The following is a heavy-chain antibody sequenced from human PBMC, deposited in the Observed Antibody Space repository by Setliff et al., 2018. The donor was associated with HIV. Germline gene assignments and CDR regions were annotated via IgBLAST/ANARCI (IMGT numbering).Heavy chain of an antibody. J-gene: IGHJ4*01. CDR3: ARAYFGSGIYY. V-gene: IGHV4-4*09. Sequence: PSETLSLTCTVSDASINSYYWSWIRQPPGKGLEWIGYIYTSGSVNYNPSLNSRVTISVDTSKNQFSLKLYSVTAADTAVYYCARAYFGSGIYYWGHGTLVTVSS. CDR1: DASINSYY. D-gene: IGHD3-10*01. CDR2: IYTSGSV.